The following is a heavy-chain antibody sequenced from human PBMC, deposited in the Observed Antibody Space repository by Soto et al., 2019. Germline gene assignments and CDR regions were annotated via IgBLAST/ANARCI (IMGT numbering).Heavy chain of an antibody. D-gene: IGHD2-2*01. CDR3: ARRVDCSSTSCYYFDY. V-gene: IGHV3-21*01. CDR2: ISSSSSYI. J-gene: IGHJ4*02. CDR1: GFTFSSYS. Sequence: ESGGGLVKPGGSLRLSCAASGFTFSSYSMNWVRQAPGKGLEWVSSISSSSSYIYYADSVKGRFTISRDNAKNSLYLQMNSLRAEDTAVYYCARRVDCSSTSCYYFDYWGQGTLVTVSS.